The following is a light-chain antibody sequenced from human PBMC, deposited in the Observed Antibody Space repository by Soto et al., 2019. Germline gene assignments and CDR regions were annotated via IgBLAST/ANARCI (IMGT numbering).Light chain of an antibody. Sequence: QSVLTQPPSASGSPGQSVTISCTGTSSDVGGYNYVSWYQQHPGKAPKLMIYEVTKRPSGVPDRFSGSKSGNTASLIVSGLQAEDEADLYCSSYAGSNNIVVFGTGTKLTVL. CDR2: EVT. J-gene: IGLJ1*01. CDR1: SSDVGGYNY. CDR3: SSYAGSNNIVV. V-gene: IGLV2-8*01.